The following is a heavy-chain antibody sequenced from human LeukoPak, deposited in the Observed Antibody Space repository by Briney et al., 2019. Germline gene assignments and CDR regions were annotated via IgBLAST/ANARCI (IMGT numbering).Heavy chain of an antibody. J-gene: IGHJ5*02. Sequence: ISSSSSYIYYADSVKGRFTISRDNAKNTLYLQLNSLRAEDTAVYYCAEGYSSSWYRFDLWGEGTLVTVSS. V-gene: IGHV3-21*01. CDR2: ISSSSSYI. D-gene: IGHD6-13*01. CDR3: AEGYSSSWYRFDL.